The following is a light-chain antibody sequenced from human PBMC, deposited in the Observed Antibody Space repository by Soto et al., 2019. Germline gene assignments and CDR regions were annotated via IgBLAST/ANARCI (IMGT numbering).Light chain of an antibody. Sequence: EIVLTQSPATLSLSPGERATLSCRASQSVSSYLAWYQQKPGHAPKLLIYYASNRATGIPARFSGSGSGTDFTLTSGRLDPEGFAIYYCQQRTSLPWTFSQGNQVAIK. J-gene: IGKJ1*01. CDR3: QQRTSLPWT. CDR1: QSVSSY. CDR2: YAS. V-gene: IGKV3-11*01.